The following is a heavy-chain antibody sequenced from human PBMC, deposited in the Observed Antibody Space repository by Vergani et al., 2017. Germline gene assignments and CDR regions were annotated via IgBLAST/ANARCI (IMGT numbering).Heavy chain of an antibody. Sequence: QVHLVESGGGVVQPGRSLRLSCVVSGFTSSYYGTHWVRQAPGKGVEWVAVISYDGTQKYYADSVKGRFTISRDNSKSTLYLQMNSLRTEDTAVYYCATKSCSTPGCQIGYFREWGQGTLVTVSS. D-gene: IGHD2-2*01. CDR2: ISYDGTQK. CDR1: GFTSSYYG. J-gene: IGHJ1*01. V-gene: IGHV3-30*03. CDR3: ATKSCSTPGCQIGYFRE.